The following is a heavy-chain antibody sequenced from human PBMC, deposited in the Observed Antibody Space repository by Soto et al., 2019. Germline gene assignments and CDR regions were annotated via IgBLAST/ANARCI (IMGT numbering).Heavy chain of an antibody. J-gene: IGHJ4*02. D-gene: IGHD3-10*01. CDR3: VRDSGWPILNFDS. CDR2: ASYDGSET. CDR1: GFDFRSYG. V-gene: IGHV3-30*03. Sequence: SLRLSCTASGFDFRSYGIHWVRQAPGRGLEWVAAASYDGSETYYADSAKGRFTVSKEISKNTAFLQMNALRHEDTAVYFCVRDSGWPILNFDSWGQGTLVTVSS.